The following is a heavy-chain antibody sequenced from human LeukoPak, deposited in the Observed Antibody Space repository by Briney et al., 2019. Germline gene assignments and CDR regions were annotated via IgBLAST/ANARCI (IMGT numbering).Heavy chain of an antibody. D-gene: IGHD3-10*01. J-gene: IGHJ3*01. V-gene: IGHV6-1*01. CDR3: TRDSGLGNDAFDV. CDR2: TYYRSKWFY. CDR1: GDSVSSNSAA. Sequence: SQTLSLTCAISGDSVSSNSAAWDWIRQSPSRGLEWLGRTYYRSKWFYDYAVSVKSRITINPDTSKNQFSLLLNPVTPEDTAVYYCTRDSGLGNDAFDVWGKGTTVTISS.